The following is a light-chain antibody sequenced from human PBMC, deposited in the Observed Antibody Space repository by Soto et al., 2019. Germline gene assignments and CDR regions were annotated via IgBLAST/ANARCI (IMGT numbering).Light chain of an antibody. CDR2: DAS. Sequence: EVVLTQSPATLSLSPGERANLSCRTSQSVSRTLAWYQQKSGQAPRLLIYDASNRATGIPTRFSGSGSGTDFTLTISILEPEDFAVYYCQQRYNWPQTFGQGTKVEIK. CDR1: QSVSRT. V-gene: IGKV3-11*01. J-gene: IGKJ1*01. CDR3: QQRYNWPQT.